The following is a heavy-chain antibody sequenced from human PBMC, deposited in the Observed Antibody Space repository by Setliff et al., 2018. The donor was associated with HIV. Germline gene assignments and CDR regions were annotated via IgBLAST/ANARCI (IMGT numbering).Heavy chain of an antibody. CDR3: ATDKYCSSSRCYPDMDV. J-gene: IGHJ6*03. D-gene: IGHD2-2*01. CDR1: GFIFSNYG. Sequence: PGGSLRLSCAASGFIFSNYGMNWVRQAPGKGLEWVAFISYDGINKHYVDSVKGRFNISRDNSKNTLYLQMMSLRPDDTGVYYCATDKYCSSSRCYPDMDVWGKGTTVTVSS. V-gene: IGHV3-30*02. CDR2: ISYDGINK.